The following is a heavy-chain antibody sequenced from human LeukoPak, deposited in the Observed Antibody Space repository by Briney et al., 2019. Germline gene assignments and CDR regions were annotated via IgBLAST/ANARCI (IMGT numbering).Heavy chain of an antibody. J-gene: IGHJ4*02. D-gene: IGHD2/OR15-2a*01. V-gene: IGHV4-4*07. CDR1: GGSISNYY. Sequence: PSETLSLTCSVSGGSISNYYWNWVRQPAGKGLEWIGRIYASGSTNYNPSLKGRVTISMDKSKNHFSLNLKSVTAADTAFYYCARDFYGDDGHHPFDYWGQGIQVTVSS. CDR3: ARDFYGDDGHHPFDY. CDR2: IYASGST.